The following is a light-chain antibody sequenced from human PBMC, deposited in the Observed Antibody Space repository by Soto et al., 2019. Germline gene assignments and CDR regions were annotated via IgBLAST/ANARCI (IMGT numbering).Light chain of an antibody. CDR3: QQYNNYPRT. J-gene: IGKJ1*01. CDR1: QTLSRN. CDR2: GAS. Sequence: DRVMYKSPSALSVPRNKRDTITCLASQTLSRNLAWYQQKPGKAPRLLIYGASTMPSGIPARFSGSGSGTEFTLTISSLQSEDFAGYYCQQYNNYPRTFGQGAKVDIK. V-gene: IGKV3-15*01.